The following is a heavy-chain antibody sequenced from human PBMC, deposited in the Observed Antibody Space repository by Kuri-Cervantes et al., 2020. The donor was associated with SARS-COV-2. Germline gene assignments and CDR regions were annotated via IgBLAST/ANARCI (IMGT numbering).Heavy chain of an antibody. J-gene: IGHJ5*02. Sequence: LSLTCAASGFTFSSYAMHWVRQAPGKGLEWVAVISYDGSNKYYADSVKGRFTIPRDNSKNTLYLQMNSLRAEDTAVYYCAREVVTPYNWFDPWGQGTLVTVSS. CDR1: GFTFSSYA. CDR3: AREVVTPYNWFDP. CDR2: ISYDGSNK. V-gene: IGHV3-30-3*01. D-gene: IGHD2-21*02.